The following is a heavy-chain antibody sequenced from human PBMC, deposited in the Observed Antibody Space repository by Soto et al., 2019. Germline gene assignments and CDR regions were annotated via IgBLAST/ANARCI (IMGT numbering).Heavy chain of an antibody. CDR2: ISYDGSNK. D-gene: IGHD6-6*01. J-gene: IGHJ6*02. CDR1: GFTFSSYA. Sequence: GGSLRLSCAASGFTFSSYAMHWVRQAPGKGLEWVAVISYDGSNKYYADSVKGRFTISRDNSKNTLYLQMNSLRAEDTAVYYCARDTRQLGPHTSYYYYGMDVWGQGTTVTVSS. CDR3: ARDTRQLGPHTSYYYYGMDV. V-gene: IGHV3-30-3*01.